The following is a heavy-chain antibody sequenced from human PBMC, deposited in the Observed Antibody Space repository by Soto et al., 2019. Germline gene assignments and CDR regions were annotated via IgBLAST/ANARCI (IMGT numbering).Heavy chain of an antibody. V-gene: IGHV1-2*02. J-gene: IGHJ5*02. CDR1: GYTFTGYY. Sequence: ASVKVSCKASGYTFTGYYMHWVRQAPGQGLEWMGWINPNSGDTKYAQKFQGRVTMTRDTSTRTAYMEVSRLTSDDTAVYYCARSLSTIGGRPDTWGQGTLVTVSS. CDR2: INPNSGDT. D-gene: IGHD6-6*01. CDR3: ARSLSTIGGRPDT.